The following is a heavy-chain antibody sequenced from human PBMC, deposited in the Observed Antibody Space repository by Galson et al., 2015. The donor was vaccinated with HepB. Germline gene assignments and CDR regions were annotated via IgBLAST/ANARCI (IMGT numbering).Heavy chain of an antibody. D-gene: IGHD2-8*01. J-gene: IGHJ6*02. CDR1: GFNLRSYS. CDR3: ARDLMALSAYGMDV. CDR2: MSTSSTYI. Sequence: SLRLSCAASGFNLRSYSMNWVRQAPGKGLEWVSSMSTSSTYIYYADSVKGRFTISRDNAKNSLYLQMNSLRAEDTAVYYCARDLMALSAYGMDVWGQGTTVTVS. V-gene: IGHV3-21*01.